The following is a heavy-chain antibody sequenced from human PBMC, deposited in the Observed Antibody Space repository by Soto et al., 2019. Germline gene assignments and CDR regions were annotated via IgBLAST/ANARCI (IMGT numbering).Heavy chain of an antibody. J-gene: IGHJ4*02. Sequence: ASVKVSCKASGYAFTYNFMHWVRQAPGQGLEWMGIINPSGGTTRAAQKFQGRVTMTRDTSTSTVYMELSSLRSEDTAVYYCARGPHIAVDHYKKYYFDYWGQGXLVTVSS. D-gene: IGHD2-15*01. CDR1: GYAFTYNF. CDR3: ARGPHIAVDHYKKYYFDY. V-gene: IGHV1-46*01. CDR2: INPSGGTT.